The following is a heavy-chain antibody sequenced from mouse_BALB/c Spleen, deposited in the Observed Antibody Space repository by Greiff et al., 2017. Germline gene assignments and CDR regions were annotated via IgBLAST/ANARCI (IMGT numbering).Heavy chain of an antibody. V-gene: IGHV1-5*01. D-gene: IGHD3-2*01. CDR3: TREDSSGYGWVAY. J-gene: IGHJ3*01. Sequence: EVQLQQSGTVLARPGASVKMSCKASGYSFTSYWMHWVKQRPGQGLEWIGAIYPGNSDTSYNQKFKGKAKLTAVTSASTAYMELSSLTNEDSAVYYCTREDSSGYGWVAYWGQGTLVTVSA. CDR2: IYPGNSDT. CDR1: GYSFTSYW.